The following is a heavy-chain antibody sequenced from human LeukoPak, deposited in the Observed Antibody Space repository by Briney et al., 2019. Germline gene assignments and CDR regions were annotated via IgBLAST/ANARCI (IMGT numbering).Heavy chain of an antibody. J-gene: IGHJ4*02. CDR2: ISTSGSTI. CDR1: GFTFSSYE. CDR3: ARRGNYADY. D-gene: IGHD1-7*01. Sequence: GGSLRLSCAVSGFTFSSYEMNWVRQAPGKGLEWVSYISTSGSTIHHADSVQGRFTISRDNAKNSLYLQMNSLRVEDTAVYYCARRGNYADYWGQGTRVTVSS. V-gene: IGHV3-48*03.